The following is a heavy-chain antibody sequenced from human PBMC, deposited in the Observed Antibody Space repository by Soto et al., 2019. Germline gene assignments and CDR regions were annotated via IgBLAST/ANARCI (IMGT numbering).Heavy chain of an antibody. D-gene: IGHD2-15*01. CDR1: GYTFTSYA. CDR3: ARDMGHCSGGSCYLYYYYGMDV. Sequence: ASVKVSCKASGYTFTSYAMHWVRQAPGQRLEWMGWINAGNGNTKYSQKFQGRVTITRDTSASTAYMELSSLRSEDTAVYYCARDMGHCSGGSCYLYYYYGMDVWGQGTTVTVSS. CDR2: INAGNGNT. V-gene: IGHV1-3*01. J-gene: IGHJ6*02.